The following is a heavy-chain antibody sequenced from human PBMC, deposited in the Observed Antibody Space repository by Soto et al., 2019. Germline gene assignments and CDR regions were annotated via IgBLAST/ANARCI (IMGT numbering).Heavy chain of an antibody. V-gene: IGHV1-18*01. Sequence: ASVKVSCKASGYTFTSYGISWVRQAPGQGLEWMGWISAYNGNTNYAQKLQGRVTMTTDTSTSTAYMELRSLRSDDTVVYYCARHLAGYYDFWSGYPIDYWGQGTLVTVSS. D-gene: IGHD3-3*01. CDR3: ARHLAGYYDFWSGYPIDY. CDR2: ISAYNGNT. J-gene: IGHJ4*02. CDR1: GYTFTSYG.